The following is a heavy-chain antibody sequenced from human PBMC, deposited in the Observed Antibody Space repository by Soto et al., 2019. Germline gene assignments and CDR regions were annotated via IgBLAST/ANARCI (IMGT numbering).Heavy chain of an antibody. Sequence: EVQLLESGGGLVQPGGSVRLSCAASGFTFSIYAMNWVRQAPGKGLEWVSVISGSGGSTYYADSVKGRFTISRDNSKSTLYLQMNTLRAEDTAVYHCATRTVGWYFDLWGRGTLLTVSS. CDR3: ATRTVGWYFDL. D-gene: IGHD4-17*01. CDR2: ISGSGGST. CDR1: GFTFSIYA. V-gene: IGHV3-23*01. J-gene: IGHJ2*01.